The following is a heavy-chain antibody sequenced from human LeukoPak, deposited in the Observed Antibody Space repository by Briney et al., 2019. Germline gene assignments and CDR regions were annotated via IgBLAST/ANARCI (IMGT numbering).Heavy chain of an antibody. CDR3: AKDRMEWGIVVEPAAIGSWFGP. V-gene: IGHV3-23*01. CDR2: ISGSGGST. D-gene: IGHD2-2*02. J-gene: IGHJ5*02. CDR1: GFTFSSYA. Sequence: TGGSLRLSCAASGFTFSSYAMSWVRQAPGKGLEWVSAISGSGGSTYYADSVKGRFTISRDNSKSTLYLQMNSLRAEDTAVYYCAKDRMEWGIVVEPAAIGSWFGPWGQGTLVTVSS.